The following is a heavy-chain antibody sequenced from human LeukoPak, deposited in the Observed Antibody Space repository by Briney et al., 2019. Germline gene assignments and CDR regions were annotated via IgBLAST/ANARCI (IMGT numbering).Heavy chain of an antibody. CDR1: GFTFSSYA. V-gene: IGHV3-23*01. J-gene: IGHJ4*02. CDR3: AKVPVDDYGDLHFDY. D-gene: IGHD4-17*01. Sequence: GGSLRLSCAASGFTFSSYAMSWVRQAPGKGLEWVSAISGGGGSTYYADSVKGRFTISRDNSKNTLYLQMNSLRAEDTAVYYCAKVPVDDYGDLHFDYWGQGTLVTVSS. CDR2: ISGGGGST.